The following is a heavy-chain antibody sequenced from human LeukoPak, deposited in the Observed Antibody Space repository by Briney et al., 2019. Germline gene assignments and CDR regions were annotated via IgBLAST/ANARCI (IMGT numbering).Heavy chain of an antibody. Sequence: SVKVSCKASGGTFSSYAISWVRQAPGQGLEWMGGIIPIFGTANYAQKFQGRVTITADESTSTAYMELSSLRPEDTAVYYCARASPPIYYDSSGYPLYYFDYWGQGTLVTVSS. CDR3: ARASPPIYYDSSGYPLYYFDY. D-gene: IGHD3-22*01. V-gene: IGHV1-69*01. J-gene: IGHJ4*02. CDR2: IIPIFGTA. CDR1: GGTFSSYA.